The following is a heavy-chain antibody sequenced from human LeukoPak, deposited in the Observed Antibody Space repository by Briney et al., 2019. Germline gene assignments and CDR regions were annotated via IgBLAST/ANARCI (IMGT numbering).Heavy chain of an antibody. CDR3: AKDTTPGRSGWWDLFDY. J-gene: IGHJ4*02. CDR1: GFTVSSNY. V-gene: IGHV3-53*05. Sequence: GGSLRLSCAASGFTVSSNYMSWVRQAPGKGLEWVSVIYSGGSTYYADSVKGRFTISRDNAKNSLYLQMNSLRAEDTALYYCAKDTTPGRSGWWDLFDYWGQGTLVTVSS. CDR2: IYSGGST. D-gene: IGHD6-19*01.